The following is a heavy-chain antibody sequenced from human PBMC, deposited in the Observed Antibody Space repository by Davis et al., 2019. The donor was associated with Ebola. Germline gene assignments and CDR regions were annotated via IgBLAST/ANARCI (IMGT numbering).Heavy chain of an antibody. J-gene: IGHJ4*02. CDR2: INAGNGNT. CDR3: TIGGTTRGFDY. Sequence: ASVKVSCKASGYTFTSYAMHWVRQAPGQRLEWMGWINAGNGNTKYSQKFQDRVTMIDDTSTDTAYMELSSLRSEDTAVYYCTIGGTTRGFDYWGQGTLVTVSS. CDR1: GYTFTSYA. V-gene: IGHV1-3*01. D-gene: IGHD1-1*01.